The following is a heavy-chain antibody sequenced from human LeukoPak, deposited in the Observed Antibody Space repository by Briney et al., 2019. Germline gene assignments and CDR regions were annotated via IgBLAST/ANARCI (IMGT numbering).Heavy chain of an antibody. J-gene: IGHJ4*02. CDR3: ARDRCSSTSCFIDY. V-gene: IGHV3-7*04. CDR1: RFTFSNYW. Sequence: PGGSLRLSCAVSRFTFSNYWMSWVRQAPGKGLEWVANIKQDGSEKYYVDSVKGRFTISRDNAKNSLYLQMNGLRAEDRAVYYCARDRCSSTSCFIDYWGQGTLVTVSS. CDR2: IKQDGSEK. D-gene: IGHD2-2*01.